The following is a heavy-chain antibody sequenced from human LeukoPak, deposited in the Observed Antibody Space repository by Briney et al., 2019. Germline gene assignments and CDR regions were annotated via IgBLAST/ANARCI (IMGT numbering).Heavy chain of an antibody. CDR2: INPNSGGT. Sequence: ASVKVSCKASGYTFTGYYMHWVRQAPGQGLEWMGWINPNSGGTNYAQKFQGRVTMTRDTSISAAYMELSRLRSDDTAVYYCARSRIAARYGSWFDPWGQGTLVTVSS. CDR1: GYTFTGYY. CDR3: ARSRIAARYGSWFDP. J-gene: IGHJ5*02. V-gene: IGHV1-2*02. D-gene: IGHD6-13*01.